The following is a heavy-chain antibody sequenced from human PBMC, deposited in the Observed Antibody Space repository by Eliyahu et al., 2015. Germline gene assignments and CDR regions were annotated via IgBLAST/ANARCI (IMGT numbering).Heavy chain of an antibody. CDR1: GFTFSAYS. V-gene: IGHV3-21*01. J-gene: IGHJ3*01. Sequence: EVQLVESGGGLVKPGGSLRISCAASGFTFSAYSMNWVRQAPGKGLEWVSCISHNSRVIYNAKNLLFLQMNSLRDEDTAVYYCARIDGYHTFDHSEPAPDAFDLWGPGTMVTVSS. D-gene: IGHD3-3*01. CDR3: ARIDGYHTFDHSEPAPDAFDL. CDR2: ISHN.